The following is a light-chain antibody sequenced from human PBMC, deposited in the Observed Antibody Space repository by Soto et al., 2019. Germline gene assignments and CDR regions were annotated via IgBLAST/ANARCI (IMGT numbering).Light chain of an antibody. Sequence: EIVLTQSPGTLSFFPGERATLSCRASQSVSSSYLAWYQQKPGQAPRLLIYGASSRATGIPDRFSGSGSGTDFTLTISRLEPEDFAVYYCQQYGSSPPWTFGQGTKVDNK. J-gene: IGKJ1*01. CDR3: QQYGSSPPWT. CDR1: QSVSSSY. V-gene: IGKV3-20*01. CDR2: GAS.